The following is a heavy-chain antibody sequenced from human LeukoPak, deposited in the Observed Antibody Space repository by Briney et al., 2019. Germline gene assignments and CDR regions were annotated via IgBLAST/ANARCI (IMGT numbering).Heavy chain of an antibody. J-gene: IGHJ4*02. CDR2: ISGSSTI. CDR3: ARRFLEWYYFDY. CDR1: GFTFSSYA. Sequence: GGSLRLSCAASGFTFSSYAMSWVRQAPGKGLEWVSAISGSSTIYYADSVKGRFTISRDNAKNSLYLQMNSLRAEDTAEYYCARRFLEWYYFDYWGQGTLVTVSS. D-gene: IGHD3-3*01. V-gene: IGHV3-69-1*01.